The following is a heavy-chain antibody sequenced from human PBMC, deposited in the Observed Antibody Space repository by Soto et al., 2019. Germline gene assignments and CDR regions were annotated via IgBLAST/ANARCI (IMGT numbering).Heavy chain of an antibody. CDR3: ATAVAGSFEY. Sequence: QVQLQESGPGLVKPSETLSLTCTVSGDSISNYYWSWIRQPPEKGLEWIGYIYNSGSTNYNPSLKSRVTMSVDTSKNQFSLKLISVTAADTAVYYCATAVAGSFEYWGQGILVTVSS. J-gene: IGHJ4*02. D-gene: IGHD6-19*01. V-gene: IGHV4-59*01. CDR2: IYNSGST. CDR1: GDSISNYY.